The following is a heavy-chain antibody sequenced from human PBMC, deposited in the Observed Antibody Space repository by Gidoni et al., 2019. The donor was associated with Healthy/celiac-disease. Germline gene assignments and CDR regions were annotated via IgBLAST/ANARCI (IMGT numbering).Heavy chain of an antibody. CDR3: ARKGHDITGTTLTPAFDI. CDR1: GGTFSSYA. D-gene: IGHD1-20*01. CDR2: IIPSFGTA. J-gene: IGHJ3*02. Sequence: QVQLVQFGAEVKKPGSSVKVSCKASGGTFSSYAISWVRQAPGQGLEWMGGIIPSFGTANYAQKFQGRVTITADESTSTAYMELSSLRSEDTAVYYCARKGHDITGTTLTPAFDIWGQGTMVTVSS. V-gene: IGHV1-69*01.